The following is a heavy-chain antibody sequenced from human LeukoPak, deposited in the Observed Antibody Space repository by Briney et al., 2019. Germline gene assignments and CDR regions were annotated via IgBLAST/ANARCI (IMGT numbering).Heavy chain of an antibody. J-gene: IGHJ4*02. V-gene: IGHV1-8*01. CDR1: GYTVTSYE. Sequence: ASVKVSCKASGYTVTSYEIHWVRQATGQGLEWMGWMNPNSGKTGYAQNFQGRLTMTRNTSRSTAYMELSGLRSEDTAIYYCARYSKEGYCFDYWGQGTLVTVST. D-gene: IGHD2-15*01. CDR2: MNPNSGKT. CDR3: ARYSKEGYCFDY.